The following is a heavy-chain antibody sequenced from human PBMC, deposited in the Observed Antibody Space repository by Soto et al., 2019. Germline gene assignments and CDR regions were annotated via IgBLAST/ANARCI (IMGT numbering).Heavy chain of an antibody. CDR2: IYWDDDK. CDR1: GFSLSTSGVG. Sequence: SGPTLVNPTQTLTLTCTFSGFSLSTSGVGVGWIRQPPGKALEWLALIYWDDDKRYSPSLKSRLTITKDTSKNQVVLTMTNMDPVDTATYYCAHTRRLQETYYDFWSGYSPCYGMDVWGQGTTVTVSS. D-gene: IGHD3-3*01. CDR3: AHTRRLQETYYDFWSGYSPCYGMDV. V-gene: IGHV2-5*02. J-gene: IGHJ6*02.